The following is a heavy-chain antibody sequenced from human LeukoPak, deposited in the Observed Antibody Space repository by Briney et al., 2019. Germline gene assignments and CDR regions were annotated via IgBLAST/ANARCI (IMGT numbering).Heavy chain of an antibody. CDR3: AKEPSAAGVFDY. CDR2: ISYDGSNK. V-gene: IGHV3-30*18. Sequence: GGSLRLSCAASGFPFSSYGMHWARQAPGRGLEGVAVISYDGSNKYYADSVKGRFTISRDNSKNTLYLQMNSLRAEDTAVYYCAKEPSAAGVFDYWGQGTLVTVSS. J-gene: IGHJ4*02. CDR1: GFPFSSYG. D-gene: IGHD6-13*01.